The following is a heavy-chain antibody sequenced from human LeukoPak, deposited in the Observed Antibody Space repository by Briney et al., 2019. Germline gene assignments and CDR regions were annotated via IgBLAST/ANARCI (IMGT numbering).Heavy chain of an antibody. Sequence: SETLSLTCTVSGGSISSGDYYWSWIRQPPGKGLEWIGYIYYSGSTYYNPSLKSRVTISVDTSKNQFSLKLSSVTAADTAVYYCARALQSYYDSSGYYSASRGYFDYWGQGTLVTVSS. J-gene: IGHJ4*02. CDR1: GGSISSGDYY. CDR3: ARALQSYYDSSGYYSASRGYFDY. D-gene: IGHD3-22*01. CDR2: IYYSGST. V-gene: IGHV4-30-4*01.